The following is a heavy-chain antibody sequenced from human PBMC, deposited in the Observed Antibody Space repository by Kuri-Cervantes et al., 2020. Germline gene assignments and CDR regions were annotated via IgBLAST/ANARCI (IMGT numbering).Heavy chain of an antibody. CDR3: ARVGSSSHRDLNWFDP. V-gene: IGHV4-38-2*01. Sequence: SETLSLTRAVSGYSISSGYYWGWIRQPPGKGLEWIGSIYHSGSTYYNPSLKSRVTISVDTSKNQFSLKLSSVTAADTAVYYCARVGSSSHRDLNWFDPWGQGTLVTVSS. D-gene: IGHD6-13*01. J-gene: IGHJ5*02. CDR1: GYSISSGYY. CDR2: IYHSGST.